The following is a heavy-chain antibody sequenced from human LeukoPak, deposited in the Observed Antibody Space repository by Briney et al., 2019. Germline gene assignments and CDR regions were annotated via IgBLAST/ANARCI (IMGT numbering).Heavy chain of an antibody. V-gene: IGHV1-18*01. D-gene: IGHD2-15*01. CDR2: ISAYNGNT. Sequence: VSVKVSCKASGYTFTSYGISWVRQAPGQGLEWMGWISAYNGNTNYAQKVQGRVTMTTDTSTSTAYMELRSLRSDDTAVYYCARDRLRLGYERTNWFDPWGQGTLVTVSS. CDR3: ARDRLRLGYERTNWFDP. CDR1: GYTFTSYG. J-gene: IGHJ5*02.